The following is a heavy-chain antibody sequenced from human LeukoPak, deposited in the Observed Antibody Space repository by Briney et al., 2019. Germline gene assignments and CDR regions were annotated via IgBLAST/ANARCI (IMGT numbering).Heavy chain of an antibody. V-gene: IGHV4-34*01. CDR2: IHYSGSI. Sequence: PSETLSLTCAVFGGSLSGYYWSWVRQPPGKGLEWIGEIHYSGSIHYNPSLESRFTILVDASKSQFSLKLTSVTAADTAMYYCARGVSMPYDYWGQGTLVTVSS. CDR3: ARGVSMPYDY. J-gene: IGHJ4*02. CDR1: GGSLSGYY. D-gene: IGHD2/OR15-2a*01.